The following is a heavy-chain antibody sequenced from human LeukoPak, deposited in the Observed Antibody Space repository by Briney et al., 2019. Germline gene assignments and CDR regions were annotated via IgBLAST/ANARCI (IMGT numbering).Heavy chain of an antibody. CDR3: GTTGPLPR. J-gene: IGHJ4*02. CDR2: ISNSSSYI. CDR1: GFTFSSYS. Sequence: GGSLRLSSAASGFTFSSYSMNWVRQAPGKGLEWVSSISNSSSYIYYADSVKGRFTISRDNAKNSLYLQMNSLRAEDTAVYYCGTTGPLPRWGQGTLVTVSS. V-gene: IGHV3-21*01. D-gene: IGHD4-11*01.